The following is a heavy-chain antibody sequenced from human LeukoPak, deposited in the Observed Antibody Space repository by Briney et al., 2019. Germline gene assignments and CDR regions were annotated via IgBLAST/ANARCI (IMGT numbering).Heavy chain of an antibody. CDR3: ARRAYYYYMDV. Sequence: SETLSLTCTVSGGSISSYYWSWIRQPAGKGLEWIGRIHSSGSTDYNPSLKSRVTMSVDTSKNQFSLKVRSVTAADTAMYYCARRAYYYYMDVWGKGTTVTVSS. CDR1: GGSISSYY. V-gene: IGHV4-4*07. CDR2: IHSSGST. J-gene: IGHJ6*03.